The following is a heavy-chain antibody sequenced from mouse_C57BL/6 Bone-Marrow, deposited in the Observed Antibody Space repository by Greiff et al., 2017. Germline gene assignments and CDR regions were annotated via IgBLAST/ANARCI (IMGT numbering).Heavy chain of an antibody. Sequence: EVQLQQSGPELVKPGASVKISCKASGYSFTGYYMNWVKQSPEKSLEWIGEINPSTGGTTYNQKFKAKATSTVDKSSSTAYMQLKSLTSEDSAVYYCARWTAQAADYFDYWGQGTTLTVSS. CDR3: ARWTAQAADYFDY. D-gene: IGHD3-2*02. J-gene: IGHJ2*01. CDR2: INPSTGGT. V-gene: IGHV1-42*01. CDR1: GYSFTGYY.